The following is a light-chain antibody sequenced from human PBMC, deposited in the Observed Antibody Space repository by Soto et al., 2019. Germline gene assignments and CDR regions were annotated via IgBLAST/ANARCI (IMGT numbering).Light chain of an antibody. CDR2: GAS. CDR1: QSLRPTY. J-gene: IGKJ1*01. CDR3: QQYVTPPRT. Sequence: EVVLTQSPDTLSLSPGETATLSCRASQSLRPTYVAWYQQRPGQAPRLLIYGASFRATGIPARFSGRGSGTDFTLSISRLEPEDFAVYYCQQYVTPPRTFGQGTKVDIK. V-gene: IGKV3-20*01.